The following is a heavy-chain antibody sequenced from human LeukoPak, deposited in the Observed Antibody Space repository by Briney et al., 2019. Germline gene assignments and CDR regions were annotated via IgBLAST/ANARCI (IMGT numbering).Heavy chain of an antibody. V-gene: IGHV5-51*01. D-gene: IGHD3-22*01. Sequence: GESLKISCKGFGYSFISYWIGWVRQMPGKGLEWMGIIYPGDSDTRYSPSFQGQVTISGDKSISTAYLQWSSLKASDTAMYYCARQYYDESGGGWTYAFDIWGQGTRVTVSS. CDR2: IYPGDSDT. J-gene: IGHJ3*02. CDR3: ARQYYDESGGGWTYAFDI. CDR1: GYSFISYW.